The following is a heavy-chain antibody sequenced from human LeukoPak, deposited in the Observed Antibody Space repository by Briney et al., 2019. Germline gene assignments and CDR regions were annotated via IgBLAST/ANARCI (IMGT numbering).Heavy chain of an antibody. J-gene: IGHJ3*02. Sequence: PGGSLRLSCVASGFTFSNYWMSWVRQAPGKGLEWVANIKQDGSEKYYVDSVKGRFTISRDNAKNSLYLQMNSLRAEDTAVYYCARETGDYGDYVYLDAFDIWGQGTMVTVSS. V-gene: IGHV3-7*01. CDR3: ARETGDYGDYVYLDAFDI. CDR2: IKQDGSEK. CDR1: GFTFSNYW. D-gene: IGHD4-17*01.